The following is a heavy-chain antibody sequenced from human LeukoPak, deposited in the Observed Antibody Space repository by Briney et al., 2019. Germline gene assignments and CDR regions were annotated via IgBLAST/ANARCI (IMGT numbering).Heavy chain of an antibody. CDR2: INPNSGGT. CDR3: ARARYGVYYFDY. V-gene: IGHV1-2*02. CDR1: GYTFTRYY. D-gene: IGHD4-17*01. J-gene: IGHJ4*02. Sequence: ASVKVSCKASGYTFTRYYMHWVRQAPGQGLEWMGWINPNSGGTNYAQKFQGRVTMTRDTSISTAYMELSRLRSDDTAVYYCARARYGVYYFDYWGQGTLVTVSS.